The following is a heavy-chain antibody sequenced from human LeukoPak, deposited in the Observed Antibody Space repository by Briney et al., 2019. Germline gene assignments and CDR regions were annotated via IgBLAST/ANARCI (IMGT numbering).Heavy chain of an antibody. V-gene: IGHV3-20*04. CDR3: ARGRSSSWYDY. CDR2: INWNGGST. Sequence: GGSLRLSCAASGFTFDDYGMSWVRQAPGKGLEWVSGINWNGGSTGYADSVRGRFTISRDNAKNSLYLQMNSLRAEDTAVYYCARGRSSSWYDYWGQGTLVTVSS. D-gene: IGHD6-13*01. J-gene: IGHJ4*02. CDR1: GFTFDDYG.